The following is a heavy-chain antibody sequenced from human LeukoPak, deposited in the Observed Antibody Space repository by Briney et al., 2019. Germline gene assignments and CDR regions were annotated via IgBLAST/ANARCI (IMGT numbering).Heavy chain of an antibody. CDR2: IYYSGST. CDR3: ARLAKSYYYYYYGMDV. Sequence: SETLSLTCAVYGGSFSGYYWSWIRQPPGKGLEWIGYIYYSGSTNYNPSLKSRVTISVDTSKNQFSLKLSSVTAADTAVYYCARLAKSYYYYYYGMDVWGQGTTVTVSS. J-gene: IGHJ6*02. CDR1: GGSFSGYY. V-gene: IGHV4-59*08.